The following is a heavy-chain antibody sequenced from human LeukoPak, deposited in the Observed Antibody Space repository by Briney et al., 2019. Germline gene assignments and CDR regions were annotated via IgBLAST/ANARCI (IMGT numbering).Heavy chain of an antibody. J-gene: IGHJ3*01. Sequence: GGSLRLSCAASGFNFITAAMTWVRQAPGKGLEWVGRLKSKDSGGTTDYAAPVKGRFTISRDDSQNTLFMQMNSLKTADTAGYYCVTDRAFAFYSGSGGIAFDVWGQGTVVTVSS. D-gene: IGHD3-10*01. V-gene: IGHV3-15*01. CDR3: VTDRAFAFYSGSGGIAFDV. CDR1: GFNFITAA. CDR2: LKSKDSGGTT.